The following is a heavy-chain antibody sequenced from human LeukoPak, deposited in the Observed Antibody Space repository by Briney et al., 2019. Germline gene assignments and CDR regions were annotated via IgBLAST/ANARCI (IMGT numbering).Heavy chain of an antibody. CDR1: GYTFTSYG. CDR3: ARDIAQCYYDSSGYEISFDY. J-gene: IGHJ4*02. D-gene: IGHD3-22*01. Sequence: ASVKVSCKASGYTFTSYGISWVRQAPGQGLEWMGWISAYNGNTNYAQRLQGRVTMTTDTSTSTAYMELRSLRSDDTAVYYCARDIAQCYYDSSGYEISFDYWGQGTLVTVSS. CDR2: ISAYNGNT. V-gene: IGHV1-18*01.